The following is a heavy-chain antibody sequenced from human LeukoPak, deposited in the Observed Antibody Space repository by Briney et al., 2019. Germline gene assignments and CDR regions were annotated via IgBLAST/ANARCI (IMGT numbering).Heavy chain of an antibody. CDR2: ISAYNGNT. D-gene: IGHD3-22*01. CDR3: ARDRPEITMIVVVITSMDY. V-gene: IGHV1-18*01. CDR1: GYTFTSYG. Sequence: ASVKVSCKAFGYTFTSYGISWVRQAPGQGLEWMGWISAYNGNTNYAQKLQGRVTMTTDTSTSTAYMELRSLRSDDTAVYYCARDRPEITMIVVVITSMDYWGQGTLVTVSS. J-gene: IGHJ4*02.